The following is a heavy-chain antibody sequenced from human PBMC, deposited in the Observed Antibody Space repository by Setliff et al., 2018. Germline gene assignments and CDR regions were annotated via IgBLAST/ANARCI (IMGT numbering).Heavy chain of an antibody. D-gene: IGHD4-17*01. J-gene: IGHJ6*03. CDR3: ATSDYGDYFIADV. CDR2: ITYDGSNK. CDR1: GFTFSSYA. V-gene: IGHV3-30*07. Sequence: GGSLRLSCAASGFTFSSYAMHWVRQAPGKGLEWVAVITYDGSNKFYADSVRGRFTISRDISKNTLYVQMNSLRTEDTAVYYCATSDYGDYFIADVWGKGTTVTVS.